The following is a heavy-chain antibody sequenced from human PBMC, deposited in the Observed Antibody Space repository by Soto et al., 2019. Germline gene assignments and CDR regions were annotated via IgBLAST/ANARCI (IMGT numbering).Heavy chain of an antibody. CDR1: GGTFSRYA. CDR2: IIPIFGTA. CDR3: ARQASGVGSSNFDY. V-gene: IGHV1-69*13. D-gene: IGHD3-10*01. Sequence: AVKVSCEASGGTFSRYAISWVRQAPGQGLEWMGGIIPIFGTANYAQKFQGRVTITADESTSTAYMELSSLRSEDTAVYYCARQASGVGSSNFDYWGQGTLVTVSS. J-gene: IGHJ4*02.